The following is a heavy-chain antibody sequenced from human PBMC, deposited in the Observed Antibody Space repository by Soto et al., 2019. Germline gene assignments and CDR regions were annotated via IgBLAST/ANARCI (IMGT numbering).Heavy chain of an antibody. J-gene: IGHJ3*02. CDR2: ISHDGNKE. Sequence: WGSLRLSCVASGFTFRSFGMHWVRQAPGKGLEWVATISHDGNKEYYSDSVKGRFTVSRDNSRDTIYLEMNSVRADDTAVYYCAKDMGPSPRPPDSLDIWGQGTVVTVSS. CDR1: GFTFRSFG. V-gene: IGHV3-30*18. CDR3: AKDMGPSPRPPDSLDI. D-gene: IGHD3-10*01.